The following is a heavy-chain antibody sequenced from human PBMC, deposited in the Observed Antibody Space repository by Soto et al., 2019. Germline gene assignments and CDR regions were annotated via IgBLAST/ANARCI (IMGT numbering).Heavy chain of an antibody. V-gene: IGHV4-59*01. J-gene: IGHJ3*02. CDR1: GGSISSYY. CDR2: IYYSGST. Sequence: SETLSLTCTVSGGSISSYYWSWIRQPPGKGLEWIGYIYYSGSTNYNPSLKSRVTISVDTSKNQFSLKLSSVTAADTAVYYCARKFIYYGSGSPQHAFDIWGQGTMVTVSS. CDR3: ARKFIYYGSGSPQHAFDI. D-gene: IGHD3-10*01.